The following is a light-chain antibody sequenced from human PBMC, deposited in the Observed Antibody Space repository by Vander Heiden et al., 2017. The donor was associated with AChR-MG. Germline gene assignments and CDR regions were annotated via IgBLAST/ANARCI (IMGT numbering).Light chain of an antibody. Sequence: QSVLTQPPSVSAGPGQRVTNARVGTNSNIGAGYGVPWYRHLPGAAPTVLIFRIVDRPSGVPDRFSGSKSGTSASLAITGLQAEDEAVYYCQSYDNGLSGWVFGGGTKVTVL. CDR1: NSNIGAGYG. V-gene: IGLV1-40*01. CDR2: RIV. J-gene: IGLJ3*02. CDR3: QSYDNGLSGWV.